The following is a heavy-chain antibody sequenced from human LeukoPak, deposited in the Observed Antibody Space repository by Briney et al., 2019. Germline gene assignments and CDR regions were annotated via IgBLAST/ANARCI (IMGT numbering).Heavy chain of an antibody. V-gene: IGHV1-69*01. CDR3: ARSKNYYDSSGYDRYYYYGMDV. Sequence: GGSLRLSCAASGFTFSSYAISWVRQAPGQGLEWMGGIIPIFGTANYAQKFQGRVTITADESTSTAYMELSSLRSEDTAVYYCARSKNYYDSSGYDRYYYYGMDVWGQGTTVTVSS. CDR1: GFTFSSYA. CDR2: IIPIFGTA. J-gene: IGHJ6*02. D-gene: IGHD3-22*01.